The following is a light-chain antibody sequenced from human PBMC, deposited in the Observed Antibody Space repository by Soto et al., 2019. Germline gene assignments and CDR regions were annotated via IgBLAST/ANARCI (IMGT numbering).Light chain of an antibody. Sequence: QSVLTQPPSASGTPGQRVTISCSGSSSNIGRNTVSWYKQLPGTAPKLLIYNNNQRPSGVPDRFSGSKSGTSASLAISGLQSEDEADYYCGAWDGSLIVAVFGGGTQLTVL. CDR2: NNN. J-gene: IGLJ7*01. CDR1: SSNIGRNT. V-gene: IGLV1-44*01. CDR3: GAWDGSLIVAV.